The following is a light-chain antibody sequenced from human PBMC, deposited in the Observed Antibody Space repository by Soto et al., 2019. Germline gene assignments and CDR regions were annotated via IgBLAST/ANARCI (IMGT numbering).Light chain of an antibody. J-gene: IGKJ1*01. CDR2: GAS. CDR1: QSVNSNY. V-gene: IGKV3-20*01. CDR3: QQYDSTPPT. Sequence: EIVLTQSPGTLSLSPGDRATLSCRASQSVNSNYLAWYQRKPGQAPRLLIYGASNRATDIPYRFSDSGSGTDFTLTITRLEAEDFAVYYCQQYDSTPPTFDQGTKVEVK.